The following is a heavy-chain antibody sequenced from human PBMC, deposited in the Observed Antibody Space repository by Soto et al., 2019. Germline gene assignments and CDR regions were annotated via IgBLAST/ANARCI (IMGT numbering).Heavy chain of an antibody. CDR2: VYYSGTT. CDR1: GGSISSSTYF. Sequence: SETLSLTCTVFGGSISSSTYFWGWIRQPPGKGLEWIGSVYYSGTTYYNPSLKSRVTISVDTSKDQFSLRLSSVTAADTAVYYCARLGVRAVVYYYYIDAWGKGTTVTVSS. J-gene: IGHJ6*03. D-gene: IGHD3-10*01. CDR3: ARLGVRAVVYYYYIDA. V-gene: IGHV4-39*01.